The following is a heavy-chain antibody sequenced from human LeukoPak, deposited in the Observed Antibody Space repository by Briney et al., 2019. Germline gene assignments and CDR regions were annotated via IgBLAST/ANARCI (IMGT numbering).Heavy chain of an antibody. CDR2: IRSKAYGGTT. J-gene: IGHJ6*03. Sequence: PGGSLRLSCTASGFTFGDYAMGWVRQAPGKGLEWVGFIRSKAYGGTTEYAASVKGRFTISRDDSKSIAYLQMNSLKTEDTAVYYCTRGVAAAGMWTYYMDAWGKGTTVTISS. V-gene: IGHV3-49*04. CDR3: TRGVAAAGMWTYYMDA. D-gene: IGHD6-13*01. CDR1: GFTFGDYA.